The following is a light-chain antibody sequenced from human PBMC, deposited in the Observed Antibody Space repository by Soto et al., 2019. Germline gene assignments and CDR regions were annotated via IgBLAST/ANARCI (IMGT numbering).Light chain of an antibody. J-gene: IGLJ2*01. CDR1: SSNIGAGYD. V-gene: IGLV1-40*01. Sequence: QSVLTQPPSVSGAPGQRVTISCTGSSSNIGAGYDVHWYQQLPGTAPKLLIYGNSNRPSGVPDRFSGSKSGTSASLAITGLQAEDEADYYCQSWGVFGGGTQLTVL. CDR2: GNS. CDR3: QSWGV.